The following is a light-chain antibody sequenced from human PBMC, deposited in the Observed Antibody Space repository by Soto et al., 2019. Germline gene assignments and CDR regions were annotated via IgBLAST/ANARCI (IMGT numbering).Light chain of an antibody. CDR3: QQTYSTPFT. Sequence: DIQMTQSPSSLSASVGDRVTITCRASQSISTYLNWYQQRPGKAPKLLIYAASDLPSGVPSRFSGSGSGTGFTLTISNLQPEDFATYYCQQTYSTPFTFGPGTKVDIK. J-gene: IGKJ3*01. CDR1: QSISTY. V-gene: IGKV1-39*01. CDR2: AAS.